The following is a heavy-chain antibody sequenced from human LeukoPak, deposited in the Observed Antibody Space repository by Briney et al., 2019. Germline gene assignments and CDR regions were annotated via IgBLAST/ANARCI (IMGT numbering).Heavy chain of an antibody. CDR3: ARHGTTVVTFSFDY. J-gene: IGHJ4*02. CDR2: IYYSGST. D-gene: IGHD4-23*01. CDR1: GGSISSSSYY. Sequence: SETLSLTCTVSGGSISSSSYYWGWIRQPPGKGLEWIGSIYYSGSTYYNPSLKSRVTISVDTSKNQFSLKLSSVTAVDTAVYYCARHGTTVVTFSFDYWGQGTLVTVSS. V-gene: IGHV4-39*01.